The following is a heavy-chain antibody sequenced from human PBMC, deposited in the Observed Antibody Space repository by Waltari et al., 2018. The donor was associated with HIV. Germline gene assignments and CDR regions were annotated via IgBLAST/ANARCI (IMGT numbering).Heavy chain of an antibody. CDR3: ARGMWVDGIENGGFEF. V-gene: IGHV1-2*02. J-gene: IGHJ3*01. CDR1: GYVFSAHL. CDR2: SNLNKCKT. D-gene: IGHD1-26*01. Sequence: QVRLEQSGAEMKKPGASVKVFCKASGYVFSAHLLQGVRQAPGLPPEWRGRSNLNKCKTKIIDKLHGRLSMNRDLALATGFMELRGLTPDDTATYFCARGMWVDGIENGGFEFWGQGTTVIVS.